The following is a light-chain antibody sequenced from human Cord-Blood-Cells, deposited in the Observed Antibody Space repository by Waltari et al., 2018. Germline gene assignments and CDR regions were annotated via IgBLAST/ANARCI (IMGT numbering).Light chain of an antibody. CDR3: MQALQTPYS. V-gene: IGKV2-28*01. J-gene: IGKJ2*03. Sequence: IAMTQSPLSLTVAPGEPAVTPCRSSQSLLHSNGYNYLHWYLQKPGQSPQLLIYLGSNRASEVPDRFSGSGSGTDFTLKISRVEAEDVGVYYCMQALQTPYSFGQGTKLEIK. CDR2: LGS. CDR1: QSLLHSNGYNY.